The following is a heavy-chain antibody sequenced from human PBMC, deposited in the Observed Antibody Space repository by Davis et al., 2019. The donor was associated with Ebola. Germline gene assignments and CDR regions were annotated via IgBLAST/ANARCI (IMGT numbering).Heavy chain of an antibody. J-gene: IGHJ6*03. CDR3: ARGGGPRITIPDGYMDV. CDR1: GGSISSGGYY. CDR2: IYYSGST. V-gene: IGHV4-61*08. D-gene: IGHD3-3*01. Sequence: PGGSLRLSCTVSGGSISSGGYYWSWIRQHPGKGLEWIGYIYYSGSTNYNPSLKSRVTISVDTSKNQFSLKLSSVTAADTAVYYCARGGGPRITIPDGYMDVWGKGTTVTVSS.